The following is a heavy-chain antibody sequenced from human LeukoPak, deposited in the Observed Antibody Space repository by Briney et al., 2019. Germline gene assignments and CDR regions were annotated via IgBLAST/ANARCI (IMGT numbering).Heavy chain of an antibody. J-gene: IGHJ4*02. D-gene: IGHD3-16*01. Sequence: ASVKVSCKASGYTFTDYFMNWMRQAPGQRLEWMGWINAGNGNTKYSQKLQGRVTITRDTSSSTAYMELSRLRSDDTAVYYCARGGRRDYFDYWGQGTLVTVSS. V-gene: IGHV1/OR15-3*01. CDR2: INAGNGNT. CDR3: ARGGRRDYFDY. CDR1: GYTFTDYF.